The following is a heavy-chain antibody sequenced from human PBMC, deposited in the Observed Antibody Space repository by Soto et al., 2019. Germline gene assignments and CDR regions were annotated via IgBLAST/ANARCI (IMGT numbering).Heavy chain of an antibody. Sequence: SETLSLTCSFYGGSFSGYYWSWIRQPPGKGLEWIGEINDSGITNYNPSLKSRVTMSVDTSKNQLSLKLNSVTAADTAVYYCARVTRGDYLLTFSLRGMDVWGQGTTVTVSS. CDR3: ARVTRGDYLLTFSLRGMDV. J-gene: IGHJ6*02. V-gene: IGHV4-34*01. CDR2: INDSGIT. CDR1: GGSFSGYY. D-gene: IGHD4-17*01.